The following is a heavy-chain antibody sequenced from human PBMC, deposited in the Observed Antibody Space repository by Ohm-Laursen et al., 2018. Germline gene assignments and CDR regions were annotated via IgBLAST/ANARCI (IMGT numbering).Heavy chain of an antibody. D-gene: IGHD2-2*01. CDR3: ATPRACSNTTYSSWPFDI. CDR1: GYTFTSYD. Sequence: SVKVSCKASGYTFTSYDINWVRQATGQGLEWMGWMNPNSGNTGYAQKFQGRVTMTRNTSINTAYMELSSLRSEDTAVYYCATPRACSNTTYSSWPFDIWGQGTMVTVSS. J-gene: IGHJ3*02. V-gene: IGHV1-8*01. CDR2: MNPNSGNT.